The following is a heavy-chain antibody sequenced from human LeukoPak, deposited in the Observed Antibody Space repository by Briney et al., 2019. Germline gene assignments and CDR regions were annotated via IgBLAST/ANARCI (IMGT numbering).Heavy chain of an antibody. CDR3: AKGGGLSLWYYMDV. CDR1: GFTVSSNY. V-gene: IGHV3-30*18. Sequence: GGSLRLSCAASGFTVSSNYMSWVRQAPGKGLEWVAVISYDGSNKYYADSVKGRFTISRDNSKNTLYLQVNSLRAEDTAVYYCAKGGGLSLWYYMDVWGKGTTVTISS. CDR2: ISYDGSNK. J-gene: IGHJ6*03. D-gene: IGHD2-8*01.